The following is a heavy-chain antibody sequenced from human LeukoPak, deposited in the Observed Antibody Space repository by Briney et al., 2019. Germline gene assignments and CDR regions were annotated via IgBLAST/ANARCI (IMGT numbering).Heavy chain of an antibody. Sequence: SETLSLTCTVSGGAVNSYYWSWIRQTPGKGLEWIGNIYYSGSTNYNPSLKSRVTISVDTSKNQFSLKLSSVTAADTAVYYCARALWFGELFNNWFDPWGQGTLVTVSS. J-gene: IGHJ5*02. CDR3: ARALWFGELFNNWFDP. CDR2: IYYSGST. CDR1: GGAVNSYY. V-gene: IGHV4-59*08. D-gene: IGHD3-10*01.